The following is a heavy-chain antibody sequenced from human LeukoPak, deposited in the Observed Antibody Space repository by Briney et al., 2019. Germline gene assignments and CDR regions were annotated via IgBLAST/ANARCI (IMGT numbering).Heavy chain of an antibody. CDR3: ARGEAVAGTDH. D-gene: IGHD6-19*01. CDR1: GFTFSSYW. V-gene: IGHV3-74*01. Sequence: GGSLRLSCAAFGFTFSSYWMHWVRQAPGKGLEWLARINSDGYSFSYADSVKGRFTISRVNAKNTLYLQMNSLRVEDTAFYYCARGEAVAGTDHWGQGVLVTVSS. J-gene: IGHJ4*02. CDR2: INSDGYSF.